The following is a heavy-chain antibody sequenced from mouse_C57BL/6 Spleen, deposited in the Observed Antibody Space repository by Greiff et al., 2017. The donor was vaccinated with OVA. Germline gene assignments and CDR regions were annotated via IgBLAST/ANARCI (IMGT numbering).Heavy chain of an antibody. CDR1: GYAFSSSW. J-gene: IGHJ2*01. V-gene: IGHV1-82*01. D-gene: IGHD1-1*01. CDR2: IYPGDGDT. Sequence: QVQLQQSGPELVKPGASVKISCKASGYAFSSSWMNWVKQRPGKGLEWIGRIYPGDGDTNYNGKFKGKATLTADKSSSTAYMQLSSLTSEDSAVYFGARVSTTVVAEKNFDYWGKGTTLTVSS. CDR3: ARVSTTVVAEKNFDY.